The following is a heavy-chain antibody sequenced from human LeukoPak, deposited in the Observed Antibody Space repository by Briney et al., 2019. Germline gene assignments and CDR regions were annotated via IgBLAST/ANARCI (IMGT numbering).Heavy chain of an antibody. Sequence: PGGSLRLSCAASGFTFSSYSMNWVRQAPGKGLEWVSYISSRSSTIYYADSVKGRFTISRDNAKNSLYLQMNSLRDEDTAVYYCAREDYYDSSGLDYWGQGTLVTASS. D-gene: IGHD3-22*01. J-gene: IGHJ4*02. CDR3: AREDYYDSSGLDY. CDR1: GFTFSSYS. V-gene: IGHV3-48*02. CDR2: ISSRSSTI.